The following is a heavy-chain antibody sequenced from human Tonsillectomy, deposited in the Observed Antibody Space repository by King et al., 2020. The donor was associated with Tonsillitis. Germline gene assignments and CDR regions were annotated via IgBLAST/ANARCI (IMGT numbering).Heavy chain of an antibody. V-gene: IGHV1-2*02. CDR2: INPNSGGT. Sequence: QLVQSGAEVKKPGASVKVSCKASGYTFTGYYMHWVRQAPGQGLEWMGWINPNSGGTSSAQKFQGRVTMTRDTSISTAYMELSRLRSDDTAVYYCARGGIAVAGSFDYWGQGTLVTVSS. CDR3: ARGGIAVAGSFDY. J-gene: IGHJ4*02. D-gene: IGHD6-19*01. CDR1: GYTFTGYY.